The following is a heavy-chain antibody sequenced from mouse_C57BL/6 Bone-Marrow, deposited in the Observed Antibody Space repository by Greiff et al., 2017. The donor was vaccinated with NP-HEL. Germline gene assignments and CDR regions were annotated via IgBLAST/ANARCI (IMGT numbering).Heavy chain of an antibody. V-gene: IGHV1-59*01. J-gene: IGHJ1*03. Sequence: LQQPGAELVRPGTSVKLSCKASGYTFTSYWMHWVKQRPGQGLEWIGVIDPSDSYTNYNQKFTGKATLTVDTSSSTAYMQLSSLTSEDSAVYYCARYDSWYFDVWGTGTTVTVSS. CDR2: IDPSDSYT. D-gene: IGHD2-4*01. CDR1: GYTFTSYW. CDR3: ARYDSWYFDV.